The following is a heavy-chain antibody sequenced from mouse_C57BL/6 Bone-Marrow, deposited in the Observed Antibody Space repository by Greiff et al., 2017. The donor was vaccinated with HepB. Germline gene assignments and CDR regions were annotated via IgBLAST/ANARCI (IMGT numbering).Heavy chain of an antibody. V-gene: IGHV1-75*01. J-gene: IGHJ1*03. Sequence: QVQLQQSGPELVKPGASVKISCKASGYTFTDYYINWVKQRPGQGLEWIGWIFPGSVSTYYNEKFKGKATLTVDKSSSTAYMLLSSLTSEDSAVYFCARLGGYDSYWYFDVWGTGTTVTVSS. CDR3: ARLGGYDSYWYFDV. CDR1: GYTFTDYY. CDR2: IFPGSVST. D-gene: IGHD2-2*01.